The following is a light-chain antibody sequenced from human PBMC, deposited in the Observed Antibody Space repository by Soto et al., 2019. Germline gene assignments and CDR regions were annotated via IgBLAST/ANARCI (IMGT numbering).Light chain of an antibody. V-gene: IGKV3-11*01. J-gene: IGKJ5*01. CDR1: QSVSSY. CDR2: DAS. Sequence: EIVLTQSPATLSLSPGERATLSCRASQSVSSYLAWYQQKPGQAPRLLIYDASSRATGIPARFSGSGSGTDFTHTISSLEPEDFAVYYCQQRNSWITFGQGTRLEIK. CDR3: QQRNSWIT.